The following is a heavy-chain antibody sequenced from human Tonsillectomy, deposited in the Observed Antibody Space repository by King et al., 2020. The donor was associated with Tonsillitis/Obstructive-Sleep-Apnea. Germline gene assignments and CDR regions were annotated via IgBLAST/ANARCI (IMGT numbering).Heavy chain of an antibody. CDR1: GGSISSYY. V-gene: IGHV4-59*01. CDR2: IYYSGST. CDR3: AREQGRGLNDAFDI. J-gene: IGHJ3*02. D-gene: IGHD3-10*01. Sequence: QLQESGPGLVKPSETLSLTCTVSGGSISSYYWSWIRQPPGKGLEWIGYIYYSGSTNYNPSLKSRVTISVDTSKNQFSLKLSSVTAADTAMYYCAREQGRGLNDAFDIWGQGTRVTVSS.